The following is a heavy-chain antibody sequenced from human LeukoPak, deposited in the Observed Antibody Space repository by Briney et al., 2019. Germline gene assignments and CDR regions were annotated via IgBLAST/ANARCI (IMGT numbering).Heavy chain of an antibody. D-gene: IGHD2-2*01. CDR1: GYTFTSYG. V-gene: IGHV1-18*01. Sequence: GASVKVSCKASGYTFTSYGISWERQAPGQGLEWMGWISAYNGNTNYAQKLQGRVTMTTDTSTSTAYMELRSLRSDDTAVYYCARGYCSSTSCYAPDYWGQGTLVTVSS. CDR2: ISAYNGNT. J-gene: IGHJ4*02. CDR3: ARGYCSSTSCYAPDY.